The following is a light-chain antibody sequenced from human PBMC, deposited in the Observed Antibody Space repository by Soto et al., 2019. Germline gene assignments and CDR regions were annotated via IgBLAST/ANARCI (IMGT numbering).Light chain of an antibody. V-gene: IGLV1-44*01. J-gene: IGLJ2*01. CDR2: SNN. Sequence: QSVLTQSPSASGTPGQRVTISCSGRTSNIGSNTVNWYQQLPGAAPKLLIHSNNQRPSGVPDRFSGSKSGTSASLAISGLQSEDEADYYCAAWDDSLSGVVFGGGTKLTVL. CDR1: TSNIGSNT. CDR3: AAWDDSLSGVV.